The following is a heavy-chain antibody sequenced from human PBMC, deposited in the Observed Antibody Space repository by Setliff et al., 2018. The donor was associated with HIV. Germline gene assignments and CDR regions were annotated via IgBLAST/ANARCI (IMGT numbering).Heavy chain of an antibody. Sequence: ASVKVSCKASGYTFTSYDINWVRQATGQGLEWMGWMNPNSGNTGYAQKFQGRVTMTRDASISTAYMELNTLKFEDTAVYYCARARRDSYDRGRRNHYYIDVWGKGTTVTVSS. D-gene: IGHD3-22*01. CDR3: ARARRDSYDRGRRNHYYIDV. J-gene: IGHJ6*03. V-gene: IGHV1-8*02. CDR1: GYTFTSYD. CDR2: MNPNSGNT.